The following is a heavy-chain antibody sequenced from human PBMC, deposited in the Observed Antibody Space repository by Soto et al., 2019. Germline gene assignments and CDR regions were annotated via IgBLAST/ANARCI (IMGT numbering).Heavy chain of an antibody. V-gene: IGHV3-74*01. D-gene: IGHD2-15*01. Sequence: GGSLRLSCAASGFTFSSYWMHWVRQAPGKGLVWVSRSSSDGRYTTYADSVKGRFTISRDNAKNTLYLQMNSLRPEDTAVYYCARVGGNSGLDYWGQGTLVTVSS. CDR3: ARVGGNSGLDY. J-gene: IGHJ4*02. CDR2: SSSDGRYT. CDR1: GFTFSSYW.